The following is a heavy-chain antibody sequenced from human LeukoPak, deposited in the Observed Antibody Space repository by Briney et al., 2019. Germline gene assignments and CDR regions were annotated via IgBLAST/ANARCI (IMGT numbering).Heavy chain of an antibody. CDR3: AVTVGSGYYVIDY. V-gene: IGHV1-3*01. CDR2: INAGNGNT. Sequence: ASVKVPSKASGYTFTSYAMHWVRQAPGQRLEWMGWINAGNGNTKYSQKFQGRVTITRDTSASTAYMELSSLRSEDTAVYYCAVTVGSGYYVIDYWGQGTLVTVSS. D-gene: IGHD3-22*01. CDR1: GYTFTSYA. J-gene: IGHJ4*02.